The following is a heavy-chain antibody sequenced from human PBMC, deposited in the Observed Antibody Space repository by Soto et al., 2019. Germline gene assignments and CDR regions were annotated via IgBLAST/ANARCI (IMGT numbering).Heavy chain of an antibody. J-gene: IGHJ5*02. CDR2: IYWGDDK. V-gene: IGHV2-5*02. CDR3: AHRHAPQQLVSEWFDP. CDR1: GFSLSTSGGG. D-gene: IGHD6-13*01. Sequence: QITLKESGPTLVKPTQTLTLTCTFSGFSLSTSGGGVGWIRQPPGKALEWLALIYWGDDKRYSTSLKNRLTSTTDTSKNQVGLTMTNMDPLDTATYDCAHRHAPQQLVSEWFDPWGQGTLVTVSS.